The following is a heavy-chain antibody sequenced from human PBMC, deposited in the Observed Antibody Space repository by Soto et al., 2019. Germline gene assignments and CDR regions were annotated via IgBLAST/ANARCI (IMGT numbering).Heavy chain of an antibody. CDR1: GGSFSGYY. Sequence: SETLSLTCAVYGGSFSGYYWSWIRQPPGKGLEWIGEINHSGSTNYNPSLKSRVTISVDTSKNQFSLKLSSVTAADTAVYYCARRGSSSSSVTYYYYGMDVWGQGTTVTVSS. J-gene: IGHJ6*02. D-gene: IGHD6-6*01. CDR2: INHSGST. V-gene: IGHV4-34*01. CDR3: ARRGSSSSSVTYYYYGMDV.